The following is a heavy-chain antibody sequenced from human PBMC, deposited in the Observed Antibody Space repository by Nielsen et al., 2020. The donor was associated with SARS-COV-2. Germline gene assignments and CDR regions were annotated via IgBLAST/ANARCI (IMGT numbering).Heavy chain of an antibody. Sequence: GGSLRLSCAASGFTFHDYAMHWVRQAPGKGLEWVSLISWDGASTYYGDSVRGRFTISRDNRKNSLFLQMNSLRTEDTALYYCAKGFSSSSRDYMNVWGKGTTVTVSS. D-gene: IGHD6-6*01. CDR3: AKGFSSSSRDYMNV. CDR1: GFTFHDYA. CDR2: ISWDGAST. V-gene: IGHV3-43*01. J-gene: IGHJ6*03.